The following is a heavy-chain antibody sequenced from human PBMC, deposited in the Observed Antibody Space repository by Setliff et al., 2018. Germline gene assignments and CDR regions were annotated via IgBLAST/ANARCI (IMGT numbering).Heavy chain of an antibody. V-gene: IGHV3-23*01. D-gene: IGHD6-19*01. CDR2: ISGSGGTT. J-gene: IGHJ5*02. Sequence: PGGSLRLSCVASGFTFKNFGMHWVRQTPGKGLEWVSAISGSGGTTYYADSVKGRFTISRDNSKNTLYLQMNSLRAEDTAVYYCAKGHRISYSSGWLNWFDPWGQGTLVTVSS. CDR1: GFTFKNFG. CDR3: AKGHRISYSSGWLNWFDP.